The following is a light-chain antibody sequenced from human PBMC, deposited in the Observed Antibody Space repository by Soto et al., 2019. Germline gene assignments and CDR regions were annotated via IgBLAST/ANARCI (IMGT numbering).Light chain of an antibody. Sequence: DIVMTQTPLSLSVTPGEPASISGRARHILLHSDGKTYFYWYLQRPGQPPRLLIYEVSNRFSGVPDRFSGSGSGTDFTLKISRVETDDVGLYFCMQTKQLPVTFGQGTKVDIK. V-gene: IGKV2D-29*01. J-gene: IGKJ1*01. CDR2: EVS. CDR1: HILLHSDGKTY. CDR3: MQTKQLPVT.